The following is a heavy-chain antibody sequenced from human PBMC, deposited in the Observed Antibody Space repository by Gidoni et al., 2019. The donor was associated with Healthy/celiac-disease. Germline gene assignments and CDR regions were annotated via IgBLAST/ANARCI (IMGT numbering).Heavy chain of an antibody. CDR3: ARTNCGGDCYSGIDAFDI. CDR1: GGNFSSYA. D-gene: IGHD2-21*01. J-gene: IGHJ3*02. V-gene: IGHV1-69*01. CDR2: ILPIFGTA. Sequence: QVQLVQSGAEVKKPGSSVKVSGKASGGNFSSYAISWVRQAPGQGLEWMGGILPIFGTANYAQKFQGRVTITADESTSTAYMELSSLRSEDTAVYYCARTNCGGDCYSGIDAFDIWGQGTMVTASS.